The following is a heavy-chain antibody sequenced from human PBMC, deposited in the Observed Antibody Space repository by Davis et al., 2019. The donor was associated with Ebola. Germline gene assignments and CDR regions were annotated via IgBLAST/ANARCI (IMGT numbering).Heavy chain of an antibody. J-gene: IGHJ6*02. CDR3: ARVLLWFGELVFGYGMDV. Sequence: SETLSLTCSISGGSVSDHYWSWIRQSPGKGLEWIGYIYYTGNTDYNPSLKSRVTMSLGTSENQFSLKLTSVTAADTAVYYCARVLLWFGELVFGYGMDVWGQGTTVTVSS. D-gene: IGHD3-10*01. CDR1: GGSVSDHY. V-gene: IGHV4-59*02. CDR2: IYYTGNT.